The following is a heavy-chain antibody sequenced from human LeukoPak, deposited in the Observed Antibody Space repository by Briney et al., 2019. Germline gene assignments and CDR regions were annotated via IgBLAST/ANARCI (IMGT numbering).Heavy chain of an antibody. CDR3: ARDNNVRGFTIFGVVIKDWFDP. V-gene: IGHV4-39*07. CDR2: IYYSGST. D-gene: IGHD3-3*01. Sequence: SETLSLTCTVSGGSISSSSYYWGWIRQPPGKGLEWIGRIYYSGSTYYNPSLKSRATISVDTSKNQFSLKLSSVTAADTAVYYCARDNNVRGFTIFGVVIKDWFDPWGQGTLVTVSS. J-gene: IGHJ5*02. CDR1: GGSISSSSYY.